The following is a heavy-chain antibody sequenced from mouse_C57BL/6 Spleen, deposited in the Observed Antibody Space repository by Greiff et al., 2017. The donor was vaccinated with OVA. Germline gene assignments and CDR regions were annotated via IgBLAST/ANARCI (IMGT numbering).Heavy chain of an antibody. CDR2: ILPGSGST. J-gene: IGHJ1*03. V-gene: IGHV1-9*01. CDR1: GYTFTGYW. D-gene: IGHD1-1*01. Sequence: LVESGAELMKPGASVKLSCKATGYTFTGYWIEWVKQRPGHGLEWIGEILPGSGSTNYNEKFKGKATFTADTSSNTAYMQLSSLTTEDSAIYYCARGGITTVVATRYFDVWGTGTTVTVSS. CDR3: ARGGITTVVATRYFDV.